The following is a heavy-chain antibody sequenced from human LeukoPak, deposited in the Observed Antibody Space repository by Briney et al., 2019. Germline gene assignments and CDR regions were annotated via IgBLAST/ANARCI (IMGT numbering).Heavy chain of an antibody. V-gene: IGHV4-34*01. CDR3: ARSYDILTAPDAFDI. J-gene: IGHJ3*02. CDR1: VGSFSGHH. D-gene: IGHD3-9*01. CDR2: INHSGTI. Sequence: SETLSLTCAVYVGSFSGHHWSWIRQPPGKGLEWIGEINHSGTINYNPPLKSRVTMSVDTSKNQFSLKLSSVTAADTAVYYCARSYDILTAPDAFDIWGQGTMVTVSS.